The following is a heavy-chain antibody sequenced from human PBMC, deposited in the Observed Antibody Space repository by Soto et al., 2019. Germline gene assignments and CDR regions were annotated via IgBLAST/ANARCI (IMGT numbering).Heavy chain of an antibody. Sequence: GGSLRLSCAASGFTFSSYWMSWVRQAPGKGLEWVANIKQDGSEKYYVDSVKGRFTISRDNAKNSLYLQMNSLRAEDTAVYYCAREVSRGSWYWYFDLWGRGTLVTVSS. CDR3: AREVSRGSWYWYFDL. V-gene: IGHV3-7*01. D-gene: IGHD6-13*01. CDR2: IKQDGSEK. CDR1: GFTFSSYW. J-gene: IGHJ2*01.